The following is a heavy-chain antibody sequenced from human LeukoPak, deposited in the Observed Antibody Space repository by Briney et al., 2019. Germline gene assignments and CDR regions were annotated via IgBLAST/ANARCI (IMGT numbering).Heavy chain of an antibody. J-gene: IGHJ5*02. CDR2: VTFYNGDT. V-gene: IGHV1-18*01. Sequence: ASVKVSCKASGYTFNNYGISWVRQAPGQGLEWMGWVTFYNGDTNYAQKFQGRVTMSTDTSTSTAYMELRSLRFDDTAIYYCAKDWHILTGRNCFDPWGQGTLVTVSS. D-gene: IGHD3-9*01. CDR1: GYTFNNYG. CDR3: AKDWHILTGRNCFDP.